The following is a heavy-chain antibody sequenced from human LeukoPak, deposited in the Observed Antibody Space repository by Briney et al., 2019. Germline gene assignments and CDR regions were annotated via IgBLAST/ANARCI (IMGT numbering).Heavy chain of an antibody. Sequence: PGGSPRLSCAASGFIFNNYGMNWVRQAPGKGLEWVSGISGRSSSTYYADSVKGRFTISRDNSKNTLFLQMNSLRAEDTAVYYCAKDKYSPFDYWGQGTLVTVSS. V-gene: IGHV3-23*01. J-gene: IGHJ4*02. CDR2: ISGRSSST. D-gene: IGHD5-18*01. CDR3: AKDKYSPFDY. CDR1: GFIFNNYG.